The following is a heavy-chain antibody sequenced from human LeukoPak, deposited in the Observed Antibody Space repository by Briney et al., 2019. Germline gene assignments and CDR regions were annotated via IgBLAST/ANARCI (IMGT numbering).Heavy chain of an antibody. J-gene: IGHJ4*02. CDR3: ARSVYRHSYGSKFDY. D-gene: IGHD5-18*01. CDR1: GGSFSGYY. Sequence: PSETLSLTCAVYGGSFSGYYWSWIRQPPGKGLEWIGEINHSGSTNYNPSLKSRVTISVDTSKNQFSLKLSSVTAADTAVYYCARSVYRHSYGSKFDYWGQGTLVTVSS. V-gene: IGHV4-34*01. CDR2: INHSGST.